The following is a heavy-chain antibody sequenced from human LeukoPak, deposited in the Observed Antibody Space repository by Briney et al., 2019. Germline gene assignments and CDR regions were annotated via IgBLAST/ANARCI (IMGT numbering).Heavy chain of an antibody. CDR1: GGSITNYY. CDR3: ARDRMSSSLNYYYGMDV. Sequence: SETLSLTCTVSGGSITNYYWSWIRQPPGKGLEWIGYFYYSGSTNYNPSLKSRVTISVDTSKNQFSLKLSSVTAADTAVYYCARDRMSSSLNYYYGMDVWGQGTTVTISS. D-gene: IGHD6-13*01. J-gene: IGHJ6*02. V-gene: IGHV4-59*01. CDR2: FYYSGST.